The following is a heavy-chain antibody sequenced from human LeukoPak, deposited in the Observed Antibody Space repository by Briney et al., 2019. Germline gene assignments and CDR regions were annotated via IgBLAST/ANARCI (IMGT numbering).Heavy chain of an antibody. CDR3: ASMLRWSVYYYGMDV. D-gene: IGHD4-23*01. CDR1: GYTFTSYD. J-gene: IGHJ6*02. V-gene: IGHV1-8*01. CDR2: MNPNSGNT. Sequence: RASVKVSCTASGYTFTSYDINWVRQAPGQGLEWMGWMNPNSGNTGYAQKFQGRVTMTRNTSISTAYMELSSLRSEDTAVYYCASMLRWSVYYYGMDVWGQGTTVTVSS.